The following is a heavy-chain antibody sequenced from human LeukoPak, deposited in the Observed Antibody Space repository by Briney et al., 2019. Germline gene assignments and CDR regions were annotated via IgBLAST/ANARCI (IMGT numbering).Heavy chain of an antibody. D-gene: IGHD5-18*01. CDR1: GYTFTSYD. CDR3: ARVGGYSYGSTLNY. CDR2: VNPNSGNT. J-gene: IGHJ4*02. Sequence: ASVKVSCKASGYTFTSYDINWVRQATGQGLEWMGWVNPNSGNTGYAQKFQGRVTMTRNTSISTAYMELSSLRSEDTAVYYCARVGGYSYGSTLNYWGQGTLVTVSS. V-gene: IGHV1-8*01.